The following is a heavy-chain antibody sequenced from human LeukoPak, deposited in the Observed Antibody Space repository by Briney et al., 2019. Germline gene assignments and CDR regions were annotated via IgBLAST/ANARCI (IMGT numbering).Heavy chain of an antibody. CDR1: GFTFSSYA. D-gene: IGHD5-18*01. CDR3: ARGNDQPQLWLFYFDY. CDR2: ISYDGSNK. J-gene: IGHJ4*02. Sequence: GGSLRLSCAASGFTFSSYAMHWVRQAPGKGLEWVAVISYDGSNKYYADSVKGRFTTSRDNSKNTLYLQMNSLRAEDTAVYYCARGNDQPQLWLFYFDYWGQGTLVTVSS. V-gene: IGHV3-30-3*01.